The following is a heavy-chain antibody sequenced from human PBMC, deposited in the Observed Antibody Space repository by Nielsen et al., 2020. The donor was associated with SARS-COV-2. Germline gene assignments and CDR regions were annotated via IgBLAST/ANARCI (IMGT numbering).Heavy chain of an antibody. CDR1: GFTFDDYA. CDR2: ISWNSGSI. J-gene: IGHJ3*02. V-gene: IGHV3-9*01. D-gene: IGHD3-3*01. Sequence: GGSLRLSCAASGFTFDDYAMHWVRQAPGKGLEWVSGISWNSGSIGYADSVKGRFTISRDNAKNSLYLQMNSLRAEDTALYHCARDGGGITIFGPLVPVVGAFDIWGQGTMVTVSS. CDR3: ARDGGGITIFGPLVPVVGAFDI.